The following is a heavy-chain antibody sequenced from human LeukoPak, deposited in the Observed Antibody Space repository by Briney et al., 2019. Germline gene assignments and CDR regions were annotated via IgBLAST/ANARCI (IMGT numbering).Heavy chain of an antibody. D-gene: IGHD2-15*01. V-gene: IGHV3-66*01. CDR1: GFSVSNNY. CDR3: AKDMGIDP. J-gene: IGHJ5*02. CDR2: IYTSGTT. Sequence: GGSLRLSCAASGFSVSNNYVNWVRQAPGKGLEWVAVIYTSGTTKAADSVKGRSTISRDNSKNTVFLQMNGLRPEDTAVYYCAKDMGIDPWGQGTLVTVFS.